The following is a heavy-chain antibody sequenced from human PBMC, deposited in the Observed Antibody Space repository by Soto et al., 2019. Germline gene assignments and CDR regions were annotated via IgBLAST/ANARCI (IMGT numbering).Heavy chain of an antibody. CDR2: ISSSSSTI. CDR3: ARASREYCISTSCWGFDP. J-gene: IGHJ5*02. D-gene: IGHD2-2*01. CDR1: GFTFSSYS. V-gene: IGHV3-48*02. Sequence: GGSLRLSCAASGFTFSSYSMNWVRQAPGKGLEWVSYISSSSSTIYYADSVKGRFTISRDNAKNSLYLQMNSLRDEDTAVYYCARASREYCISTSCWGFDPWGQGTLVTVSS.